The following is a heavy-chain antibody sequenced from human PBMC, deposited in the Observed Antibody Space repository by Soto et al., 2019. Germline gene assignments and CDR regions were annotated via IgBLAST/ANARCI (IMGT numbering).Heavy chain of an antibody. V-gene: IGHV3-30*18. CDR1: GFTFSSYG. CDR3: AKEGSSWYQEFFYFDY. Sequence: GGSLRLSCAASGFTFSSYGMHWVRQAPGKGLEWVAVISYDGSNKYYADSVKGRFTISRDNSKNTLYLQMNSLRAEDTAVYYCAKEGSSWYQEFFYFDYWGQGTLVTVSS. CDR2: ISYDGSNK. D-gene: IGHD6-13*01. J-gene: IGHJ4*02.